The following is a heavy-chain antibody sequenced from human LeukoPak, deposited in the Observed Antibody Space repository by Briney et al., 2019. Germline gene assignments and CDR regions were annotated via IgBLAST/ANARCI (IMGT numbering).Heavy chain of an antibody. CDR2: IIPVFDTT. D-gene: IGHD5-18*01. CDR1: EDTFSTYA. Sequence: SVKVSCRASEDTFSTYAISWVRQAPGQGLEWMGGIIPVFDTTNYAQKFQGRVTITADESTSTAYMELSSLTSEDSAVYYCARGGYSLYFDYWGRGTLVTVSS. CDR3: ARGGYSLYFDY. V-gene: IGHV1-69*13. J-gene: IGHJ4*02.